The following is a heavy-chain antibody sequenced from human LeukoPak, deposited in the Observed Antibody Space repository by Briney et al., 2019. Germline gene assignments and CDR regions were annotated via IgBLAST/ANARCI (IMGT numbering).Heavy chain of an antibody. V-gene: IGHV3-23*01. Sequence: GGSLRLSCAASGFTFNSYAMSWVRQAPGKGLEWVSAVSGSGGSTYYADSVKGRFTISRDNSKNTLYLQMNSLRAEDTAVYYCARGLYSGIDYWGQGTLVTVSS. CDR2: VSGSGGST. CDR1: GFTFNSYA. CDR3: ARGLYSGIDY. J-gene: IGHJ4*02. D-gene: IGHD1-26*01.